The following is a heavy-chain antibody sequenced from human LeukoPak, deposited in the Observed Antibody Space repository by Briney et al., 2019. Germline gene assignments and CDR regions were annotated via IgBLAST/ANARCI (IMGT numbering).Heavy chain of an antibody. D-gene: IGHD3-10*01. CDR2: IRYDGSNK. Sequence: GGSLRLSCAASGSTFSSYGMHWVRQAPGKGLEWVAFIRYDGSNKYYADSVKGRFTISRDNSKNTLYLQMNSLRVEDTAVYYCAKDGQYGSGRDYYYYMDVWGKGTTVTASS. CDR3: AKDGQYGSGRDYYYYMDV. V-gene: IGHV3-30*02. CDR1: GSTFSSYG. J-gene: IGHJ6*03.